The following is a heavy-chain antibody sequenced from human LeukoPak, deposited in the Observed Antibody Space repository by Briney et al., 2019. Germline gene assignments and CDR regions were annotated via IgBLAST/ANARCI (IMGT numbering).Heavy chain of an antibody. D-gene: IGHD2-2*02. CDR1: GGSISSYY. CDR2: IYTSGST. J-gene: IGHJ6*03. Sequence: PSETLSLTCTVSGGSISSYYWSWIRQPAGKGLEWIGRIYTSGSTNYNPSLKSRVTMSVDTSKNQFSLKLSSVTAADTAVYYCAREVGYCSSTSCYSLYYMDVWGKGTTVTVSS. CDR3: AREVGYCSSTSCYSLYYMDV. V-gene: IGHV4-4*07.